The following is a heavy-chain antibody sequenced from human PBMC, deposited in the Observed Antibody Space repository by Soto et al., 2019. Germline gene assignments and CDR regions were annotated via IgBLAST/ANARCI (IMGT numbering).Heavy chain of an antibody. CDR1: GGSISGYY. Sequence: QVQLQESGPGLVKPSETLSLTCTVSGGSISGYYWSWIRQSPGKGLEWIGFIYYIGTTSYNPSLKSRVTISIDTSKNQFSLKLTSVTAADTAFYCCARRTAGYEFDYWGQGTLVTVSS. V-gene: IGHV4-59*08. J-gene: IGHJ4*02. CDR3: ARRTAGYEFDY. D-gene: IGHD5-12*01. CDR2: IYYIGTT.